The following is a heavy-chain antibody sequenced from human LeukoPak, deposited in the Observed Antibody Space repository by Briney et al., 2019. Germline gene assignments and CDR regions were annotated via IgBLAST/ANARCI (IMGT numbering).Heavy chain of an antibody. CDR3: ARETVDTAMVDH. Sequence: ASVKVSCKASGYTFTSYYMHWVRQAPGHGLEWMGIIDPSGGSTSYAQKFQGRVTMTRDTSTSTVYMELSSLRSEDTAVYYCARETVDTAMVDHWGQGTLLTVSS. V-gene: IGHV1-46*01. CDR2: IDPSGGST. J-gene: IGHJ4*02. CDR1: GYTFTSYY. D-gene: IGHD5-18*01.